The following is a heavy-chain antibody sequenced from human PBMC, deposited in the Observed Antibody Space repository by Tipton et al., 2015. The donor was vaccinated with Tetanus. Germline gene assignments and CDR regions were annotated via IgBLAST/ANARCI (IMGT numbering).Heavy chain of an antibody. J-gene: IGHJ6*02. Sequence: SGFIFSSYGIHWVRQAPGKGLEWLAVSWYDGTDKYYADSVKGRFTISRDNSKNTLYLQMSGLRADDTAVYYCAKGVRGPYYYGMDVWGQGTTVTVSS. D-gene: IGHD3-10*01. CDR1: GFIFSSYG. CDR3: AKGVRGPYYYGMDV. CDR2: SWYDGTDK. V-gene: IGHV3-33*06.